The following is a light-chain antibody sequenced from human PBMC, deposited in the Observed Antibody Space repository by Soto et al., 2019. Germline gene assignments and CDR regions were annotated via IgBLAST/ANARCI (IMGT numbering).Light chain of an antibody. CDR3: GAWENSLTVYV. V-gene: IGLV1-51*01. CDR2: DSD. Sequence: QSVMTQPPSVSAAPGQKVTISCSGSSSNIGGNSVSWYQQLPGTAPKLLIYDSDRRPSGIPARFSGSKSGTSATLGITGLQTGDEADYYCGAWENSLTVYVFGSGTKLTVL. CDR1: SSNIGGNS. J-gene: IGLJ1*01.